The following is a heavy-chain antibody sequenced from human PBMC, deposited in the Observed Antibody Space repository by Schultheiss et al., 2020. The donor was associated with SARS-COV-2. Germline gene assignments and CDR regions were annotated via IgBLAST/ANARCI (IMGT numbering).Heavy chain of an antibody. D-gene: IGHD6-13*01. CDR3: AKIAAAGYYYGMDV. CDR1: GFTFSSYS. Sequence: GGSLRLSCAASGFTFSSYSMHWVRQAPGKGLEWVSSISSSSSYIYYADSVKGRFTISRDDSKNTLFLQMNSLRPEDTALYYCAKIAAAGYYYGMDVWGQGTTVTVSS. CDR2: ISSSSSYI. J-gene: IGHJ6*02. V-gene: IGHV3-21*04.